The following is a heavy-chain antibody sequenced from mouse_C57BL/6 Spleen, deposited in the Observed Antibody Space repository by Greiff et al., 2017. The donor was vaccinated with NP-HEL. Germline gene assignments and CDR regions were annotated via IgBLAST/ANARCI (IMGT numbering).Heavy chain of an antibody. CDR1: GYTFTDYE. D-gene: IGHD2-3*01. Sequence: VKLQESGAELVRPGASVTLSCKASGYTFTDYEMHWVKQTPVHGLEWIGAIDPETGGTAYNQKFKGKAILTADKSSSTAYMELRSLTSEDSAVYYCTRWLLHYFDYWGQGTTLTVSS. J-gene: IGHJ2*01. CDR2: IDPETGGT. CDR3: TRWLLHYFDY. V-gene: IGHV1-15*01.